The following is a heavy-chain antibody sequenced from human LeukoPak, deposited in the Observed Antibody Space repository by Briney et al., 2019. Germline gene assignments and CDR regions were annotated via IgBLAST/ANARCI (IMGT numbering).Heavy chain of an antibody. CDR2: IYHSGST. CDR3: ARGGAARLHFQN. Sequence: SQTRSLTCAVSGGSISSGGYSWSWIRQPPGKGLEWIGYIYHSGSTNYNPSLQSRVTISVDTSKNQFSLNLNSVTAADTAVYYCARGGAARLHFQNWGQGTLVTVSS. V-gene: IGHV4-30-2*01. CDR1: GGSISSGGYS. J-gene: IGHJ1*01. D-gene: IGHD6-6*01.